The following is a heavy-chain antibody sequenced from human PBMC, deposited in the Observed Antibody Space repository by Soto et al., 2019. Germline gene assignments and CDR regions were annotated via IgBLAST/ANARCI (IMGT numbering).Heavy chain of an antibody. CDR3: TTFNYYDSSGYYVDDY. J-gene: IGHJ4*02. V-gene: IGHV3-15*07. Sequence: GGSLRLSCAASGFTFSNAWMNWVRQAPGKGLEWVGRIKSKTDGGIKDYAGPVKGRFTISRDDTKNTLYLQMNSLKTEDTAVYYCTTFNYYDSSGYYVDDYWGQGTLVTVSS. CDR2: IKSKTDGGIK. CDR1: GFTFSNAW. D-gene: IGHD3-22*01.